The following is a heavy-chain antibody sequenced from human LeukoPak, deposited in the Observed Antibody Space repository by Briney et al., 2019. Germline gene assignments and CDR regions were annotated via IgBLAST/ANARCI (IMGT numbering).Heavy chain of an antibody. CDR1: GCNFNSYG. D-gene: IGHD6-13*01. CDR3: ARSIAAAGRFDF. CDR2: INTNTGNP. Sequence: ASVKVSCKPSGCNFNSYGMNWVRQTPGQGLEWMGWINTNTGNPTYAQGFTGRFVFSLDTSVSTAYLQISSLKAENTAVYYCARSIAAAGRFDFWGQGTLVTVSS. J-gene: IGHJ4*02. V-gene: IGHV7-4-1*02.